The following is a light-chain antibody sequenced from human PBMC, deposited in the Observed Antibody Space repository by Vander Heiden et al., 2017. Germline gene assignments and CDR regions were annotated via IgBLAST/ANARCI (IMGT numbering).Light chain of an antibody. J-gene: IGKJ2*01. Sequence: DIVMTQSPDSLAVSLGERATINCKSSQSVFYSSNNKNYLAWYQQKPGQPPKLLIYWASTRESGVPYRLSGSGSGTDFTLTISSLQAEDVAVYYCQQYYSTPYTFGQGTKLEIK. V-gene: IGKV4-1*01. CDR2: WAS. CDR3: QQYYSTPYT. CDR1: QSVFYSSNNKNY.